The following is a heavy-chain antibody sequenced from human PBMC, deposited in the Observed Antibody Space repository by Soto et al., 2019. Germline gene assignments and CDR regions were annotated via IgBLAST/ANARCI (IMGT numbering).Heavy chain of an antibody. CDR3: LSAGSAVS. V-gene: IGHV3-7*05. Sequence: EVQLVEPGGGLVQPGGSLRLSCAASGFTLSNYWMTWVRQAPGKGLEGVANINYDGSEKNYVDSVKGRFTISRDNTRNSLALQMNTLRAEDTAVYYCLSAGSAVSWGQGTLVTVSS. CDR2: INYDGSEK. J-gene: IGHJ4*02. D-gene: IGHD3-10*01. CDR1: GFTLSNYW.